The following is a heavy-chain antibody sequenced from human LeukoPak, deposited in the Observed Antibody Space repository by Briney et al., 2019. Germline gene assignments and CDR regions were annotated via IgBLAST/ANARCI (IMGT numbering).Heavy chain of an antibody. CDR3: ARGPPSRDFWSGFRFDP. CDR1: GYTFTGYY. V-gene: IGHV1-2*02. Sequence: ASVKVSCKASGYTFTGYYMHWVRQAPGQGLEWMGWINPNSGGTNYAQKFRGRVTMTRDTSISTAYMELSRLRSDDTAVYYCARGPPSRDFWSGFRFDPWGQGTLVTVSS. CDR2: INPNSGGT. J-gene: IGHJ5*02. D-gene: IGHD3-3*01.